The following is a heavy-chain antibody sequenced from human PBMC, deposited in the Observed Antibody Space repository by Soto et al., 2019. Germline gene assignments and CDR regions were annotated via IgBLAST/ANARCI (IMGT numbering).Heavy chain of an antibody. Sequence: GGSLILSCAASGFTFSSYCMHWVRQAPGKGLEWVAVISYDGSNKYYADSVKGRFTISRDNSKNTLYLQMNSLRAEDTAVYYCAKDRNVDIVATISHWGQGTLVTVSS. J-gene: IGHJ4*02. CDR2: ISYDGSNK. D-gene: IGHD5-12*01. V-gene: IGHV3-30*18. CDR3: AKDRNVDIVATISH. CDR1: GFTFSSYC.